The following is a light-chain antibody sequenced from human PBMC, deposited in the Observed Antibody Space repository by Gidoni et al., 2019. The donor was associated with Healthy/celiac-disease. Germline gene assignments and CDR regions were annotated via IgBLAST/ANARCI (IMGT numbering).Light chain of an antibody. CDR2: GAS. V-gene: IGKV3-15*01. CDR3: QQYNNWPLT. J-gene: IGKJ4*01. CDR1: QSVSSN. Sequence: EIVMPQSPATLSVSPGERATLSCRASQSVSSNLAWYQQKPGQAPRLLLYGASTSATGIPARFSSSGSGTAFTLPISSLQSEDFAVYYCQQYNNWPLTFGGGTKVEIK.